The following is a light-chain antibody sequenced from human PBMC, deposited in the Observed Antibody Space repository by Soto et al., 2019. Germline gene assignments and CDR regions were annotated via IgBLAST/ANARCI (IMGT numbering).Light chain of an antibody. CDR3: AAWNDGLSGFV. CDR1: SSDIGSNA. CDR2: RNN. V-gene: IGLV1-47*01. J-gene: IGLJ1*01. Sequence: QSALTQPPSTSRTPGQRVPISCSGSSSDIGSNAVYWYQQLPGTAPKLLIYRNNQRPSGVPDRFSGTKSGTSASLAISGLRSEDEADCYCAAWNDGLSGFVFGTGTKSPS.